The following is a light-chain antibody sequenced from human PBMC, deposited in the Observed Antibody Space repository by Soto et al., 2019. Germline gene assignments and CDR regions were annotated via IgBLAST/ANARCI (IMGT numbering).Light chain of an antibody. J-gene: IGLJ2*01. Sequence: QSALTQPASASGSPGQSITISCTGTSSDVGAYNYVSWYQLHPGKAPKLMISEVSNRPSGVSNRFSASKSGNTASLTISGLQAEDEADYYCSSYTSSTTLVVFGGGTKLTVL. V-gene: IGLV2-14*01. CDR3: SSYTSSTTLVV. CDR1: SSDVGAYNY. CDR2: EVS.